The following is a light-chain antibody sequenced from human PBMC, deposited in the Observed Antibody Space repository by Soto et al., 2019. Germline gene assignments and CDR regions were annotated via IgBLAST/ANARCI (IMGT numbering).Light chain of an antibody. CDR3: AAWDVTLSGVV. V-gene: IGLV1-47*01. Sequence: QSVLTQPPSASGTPGQRVTISCSGSSSNIGSNYVYWYQQLPGTAPKLLIYRNNQRPSGVPDRFSGSKSGTSASLAISGLRSEDEADYYCAAWDVTLSGVVFGGGTQLTVL. J-gene: IGLJ2*01. CDR2: RNN. CDR1: SSNIGSNY.